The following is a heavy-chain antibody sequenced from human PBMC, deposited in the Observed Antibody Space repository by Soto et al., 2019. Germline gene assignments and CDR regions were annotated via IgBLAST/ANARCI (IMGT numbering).Heavy chain of an antibody. Sequence: QVRLQESGPGLVKPSETLSLTCTVSGGSISRYYWSWIRQPPGKGLEWIGYLYNAGSTIYNPSLTSRVTISIDMSQNQFSLNLNYVTAADTAVYYCARDLWGYCGTDCYPLDVWGQGTTVTVSS. CDR2: LYNAGST. J-gene: IGHJ6*02. CDR1: GGSISRYY. D-gene: IGHD2-21*02. V-gene: IGHV4-59*01. CDR3: ARDLWGYCGTDCYPLDV.